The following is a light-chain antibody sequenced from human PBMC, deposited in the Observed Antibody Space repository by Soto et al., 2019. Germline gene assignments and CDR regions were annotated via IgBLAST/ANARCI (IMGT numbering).Light chain of an antibody. Sequence: DIQITQSPSTLSASVGDRVTITCRASQSISSWLAWYQQKPGKAPKLLIYDASSLESGVPSRFSGSGSGTEFTLTISSLKPDDFATYYCQQYNSQWTFGQGTKVDI. J-gene: IGKJ1*01. CDR1: QSISSW. CDR3: QQYNSQWT. V-gene: IGKV1-5*01. CDR2: DAS.